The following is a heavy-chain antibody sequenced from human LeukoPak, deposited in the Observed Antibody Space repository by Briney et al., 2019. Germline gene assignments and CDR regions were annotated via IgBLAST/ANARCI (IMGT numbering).Heavy chain of an antibody. CDR3: ARGFGGY. Sequence: GGSLRLSCAASGFTFSSYAMHWVGQAPGKGLEWVAVISYDGSNKYYADSVKGRFTISRDNSKNTLYLQMNSLRAEDTAVYYCARGFGGYWGQGTLVTVSS. D-gene: IGHD3-10*01. V-gene: IGHV3-30-3*01. CDR2: ISYDGSNK. J-gene: IGHJ4*02. CDR1: GFTFSSYA.